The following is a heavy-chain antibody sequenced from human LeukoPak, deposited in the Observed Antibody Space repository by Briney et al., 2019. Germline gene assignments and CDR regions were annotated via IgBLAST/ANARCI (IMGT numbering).Heavy chain of an antibody. J-gene: IGHJ3*02. Sequence: GGSLRPSCAASGFTFSSYAMSWVRQAPGKGLEWVSAISGSGGSTYYANSVKGRFTISRDNSKNTLYLQMNSLRAEDTAVYYCARLYSSSSGKAFDIWGQGTMVTVSS. CDR3: ARLYSSSSGKAFDI. D-gene: IGHD6-6*01. V-gene: IGHV3-23*01. CDR2: ISGSGGST. CDR1: GFTFSSYA.